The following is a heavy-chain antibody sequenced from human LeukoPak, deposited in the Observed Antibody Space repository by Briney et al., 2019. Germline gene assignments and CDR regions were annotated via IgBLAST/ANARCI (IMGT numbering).Heavy chain of an antibody. CDR1: GYTFTGYY. Sequence: ASVKVSCKASGYTFTGYYMHWVRQAPGQGLEWMGWINPNSGGTNYAQKFQGRVTMTTDTSTSTAYMELRSLRSDDTAVYYCARDQARREVGDWFDPWGQGTLVTVSS. V-gene: IGHV1-2*02. D-gene: IGHD3-16*01. J-gene: IGHJ5*02. CDR3: ARDQARREVGDWFDP. CDR2: INPNSGGT.